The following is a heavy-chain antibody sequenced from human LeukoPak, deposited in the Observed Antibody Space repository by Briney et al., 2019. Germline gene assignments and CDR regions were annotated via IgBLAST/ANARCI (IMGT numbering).Heavy chain of an antibody. CDR2: ISAYNGNT. CDR1: GYTFTSYG. J-gene: IGHJ4*02. V-gene: IGHV1-18*01. D-gene: IGHD1-26*01. CDR3: ARVSALVGATVY. Sequence: ASVKVSCKASGYTFTSYGISWVRQAPGQGLEWMGWISAYNGNTNYAQKLQGRVTMTTDTSTSTAYMELRSMRSDDTAVYYCARVSALVGATVYWGQGTLVTVSS.